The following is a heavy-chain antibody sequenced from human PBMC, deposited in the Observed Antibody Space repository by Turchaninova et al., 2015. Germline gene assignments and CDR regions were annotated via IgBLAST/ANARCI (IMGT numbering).Heavy chain of an antibody. J-gene: IGHJ5*02. CDR1: GDTFTAYY. CDR2: MNPNSGGT. D-gene: IGHD2-2*01. CDR3: ARDYDCGSTSCYHWFDP. Sequence: QVQLVQSGAEVKKPGASVKVSGKAAGDTFTAYYLHRVRQAPGQGLEWMGWMNPNSGGTNYAQKFQGRVTMTRDTSINTAYMELSRLTSDDTAVYYCARDYDCGSTSCYHWFDPWGQGTLVTVSS. V-gene: IGHV1-2*02.